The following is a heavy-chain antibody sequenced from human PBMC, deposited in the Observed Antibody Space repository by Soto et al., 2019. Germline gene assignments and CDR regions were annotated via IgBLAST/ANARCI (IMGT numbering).Heavy chain of an antibody. J-gene: IGHJ4*02. CDR1: GGSISSSSYY. CDR3: ARHGYYYGSGSYPYFDY. D-gene: IGHD3-10*01. CDR2: IYYSGST. Sequence: SETLSLTCTVSGGSISSSSYYWGWIRQPPGKGLEWIGSIYYSGSTYYNPSLKSRVTISVDTSKNQFSLKLSSVTAADTAVYYCARHGYYYGSGSYPYFDYWGQGTLVTVSS. V-gene: IGHV4-39*01.